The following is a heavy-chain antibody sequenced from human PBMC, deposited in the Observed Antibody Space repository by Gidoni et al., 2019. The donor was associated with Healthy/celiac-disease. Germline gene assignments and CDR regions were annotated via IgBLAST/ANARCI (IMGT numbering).Heavy chain of an antibody. CDR2: IKSKTDGGTT. Sequence: EVQLVESGGGLVKPGGSLRLSCAASGLPFSTARKRWVRQAPGKGLEWVGRIKSKTDGGTTDYAAPVKGRFTISRDDSKNTLYLQMNSLKTEDTAVYYCTTGKYYYDSSELDGMDVWGQGTTVTVSS. CDR3: TTGKYYYDSSELDGMDV. V-gene: IGHV3-15*01. D-gene: IGHD3-22*01. CDR1: GLPFSTAR. J-gene: IGHJ6*02.